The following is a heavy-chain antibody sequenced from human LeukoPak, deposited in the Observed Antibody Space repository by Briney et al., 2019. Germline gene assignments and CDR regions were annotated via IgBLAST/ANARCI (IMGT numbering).Heavy chain of an antibody. CDR1: GYTFTSYW. CDR2: IYPGDSDT. V-gene: IGHV5-51*01. J-gene: IGHJ3*02. D-gene: IGHD1-1*01. CDR3: ARQSLTTRAFDI. Sequence: KVPCKASGYTFTSYWIGWVRQMPGKGLEWMGIIYPGDSDTRYSPSFQGQVTISADRSISTAYLQWSSLKASDTAMYYCARQSLTTRAFDIWGQGAMVTVSS.